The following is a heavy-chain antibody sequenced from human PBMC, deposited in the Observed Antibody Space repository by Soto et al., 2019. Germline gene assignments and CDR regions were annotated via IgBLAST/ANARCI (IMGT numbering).Heavy chain of an antibody. V-gene: IGHV6-1*01. J-gene: IGHJ4*02. D-gene: IGHD3-22*01. CDR3: LRLSHESSAC. CDR2: TYYRSKWYN. Sequence: KQSQTLSLTCAISGDSVSSNSAAWNWIRQSPSRGLEWLGRTYYRSKWYNDYALSVESRITINPDISKNQFSLQLNSVTPEDTATYYCLRLSHESSACWGQGTLVTVSS. CDR1: GDSVSSNSAA.